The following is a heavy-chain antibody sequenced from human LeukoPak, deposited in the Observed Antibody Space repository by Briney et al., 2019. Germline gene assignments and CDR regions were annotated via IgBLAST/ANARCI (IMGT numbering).Heavy chain of an antibody. D-gene: IGHD3-10*01. CDR1: GGSISSSSYY. J-gene: IGHJ5*02. Sequence: SETLSLTCTVSGGSISSSSYYWGWIRQPPGKGLEWIGSIYYSGSTYYNPSLKSRVTISVDTSKNQFSLKLSSVTAADTAVYYCALEGGSGSSWFDPWGQGTLVTVSS. CDR2: IYYSGST. CDR3: ALEGGSGSSWFDP. V-gene: IGHV4-39*01.